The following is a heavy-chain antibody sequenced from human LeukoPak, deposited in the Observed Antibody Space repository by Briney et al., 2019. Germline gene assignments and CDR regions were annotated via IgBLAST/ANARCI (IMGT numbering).Heavy chain of an antibody. D-gene: IGHD3-22*01. V-gene: IGHV1-69*04. CDR2: IIPNLGTT. CDR1: GGTSNSHA. Sequence: EASVKVSCKASGGTSNSHAISWVRQAPGQGLEWMGRIIPNLGTTNRAQNFQDRVTLTADKSPNTAYMELTSLTSDDTAVYCATTNDGGGYQWGDFFDFWGQGTLVTVSS. J-gene: IGHJ4*02. CDR3: TTNDGGGYQWGDFFDF.